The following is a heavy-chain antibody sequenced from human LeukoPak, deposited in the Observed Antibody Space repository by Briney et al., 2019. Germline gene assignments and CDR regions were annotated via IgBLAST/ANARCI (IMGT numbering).Heavy chain of an antibody. CDR2: IQSSGST. D-gene: IGHD6-19*01. CDR1: GGSISGDY. Sequence: SETPSLTCSVSGGSISGDYWNWIRQPAGKGLEWIGRIQSSGSTNYNPSLKSRLTMSVDKSKNQFSLKLISVTAADTAVYYCARDRGSGWYDYWGQGTLVTVSS. J-gene: IGHJ4*02. V-gene: IGHV4-4*07. CDR3: ARDRGSGWYDY.